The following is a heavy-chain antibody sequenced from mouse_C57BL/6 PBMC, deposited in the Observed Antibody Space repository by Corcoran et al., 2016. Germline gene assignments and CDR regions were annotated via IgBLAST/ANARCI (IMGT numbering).Heavy chain of an antibody. V-gene: IGHV1-18*01. CDR3: ARVYDVAWFAY. D-gene: IGHD2-3*01. CDR1: GYTFTDYN. Sequence: EVQLQQSGPELVKPGASVKIPCKASGYTFTDYNMDWVKQSHGKSLEWIGDINPNNGGTIYNQKFKGKATLTVDKSSSTAYMELRSLTSEDTAVYYWARVYDVAWFAYWGQGTLVTVSA. CDR2: INPNNGGT. J-gene: IGHJ3*01.